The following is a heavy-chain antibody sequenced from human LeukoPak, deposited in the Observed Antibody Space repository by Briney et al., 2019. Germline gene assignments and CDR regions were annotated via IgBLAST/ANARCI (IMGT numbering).Heavy chain of an antibody. CDR3: AKEGSVAATRGFDY. CDR1: GFTFDDYA. V-gene: IGHV3-9*01. J-gene: IGHJ4*02. Sequence: GGSLRLSCAASGFTFDDYAMHWVRQAPGKGLEWVSGISWNSGSIGYADSVKGRFTISRGNAKNSLYLQMNSLRAEDTALYYCAKEGSVAATRGFDYWGQGTLVTVSS. D-gene: IGHD4-23*01. CDR2: ISWNSGSI.